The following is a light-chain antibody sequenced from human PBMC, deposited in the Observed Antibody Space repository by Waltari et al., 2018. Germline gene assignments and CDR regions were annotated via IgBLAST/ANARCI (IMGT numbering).Light chain of an antibody. J-gene: IGKJ1*01. V-gene: IGKV3-20*01. Sequence: EIVLTQSPGNLSLSPGERANLSCRSSQSVSRALAWYQQNPGQAPRLLIYGASNRATGIPDRFSGSGSETDFSLIISRLEPEDFAVYYCQHYVSLPVTFGQGTKVEIK. CDR1: QSVSRA. CDR3: QHYVSLPVT. CDR2: GAS.